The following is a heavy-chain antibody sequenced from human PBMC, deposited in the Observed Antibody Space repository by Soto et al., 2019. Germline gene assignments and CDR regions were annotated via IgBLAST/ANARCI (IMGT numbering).Heavy chain of an antibody. CDR3: AREMGYCTTTSCHAGPLYYYMDV. CDR1: GGSISSYH. D-gene: IGHD2-2*01. J-gene: IGHJ6*03. V-gene: IGHV4-59*01. CDR2: VYNSGST. Sequence: SETLSLTCTVSGGSISSYHWSWIRQPPGKGLEWIGEVYNSGSTNYNPSLKNRVTISADTSKNHLSLSLSSVTAADTAVYFCAREMGYCTTTSCHAGPLYYYMDVWGKGTTVTVPS.